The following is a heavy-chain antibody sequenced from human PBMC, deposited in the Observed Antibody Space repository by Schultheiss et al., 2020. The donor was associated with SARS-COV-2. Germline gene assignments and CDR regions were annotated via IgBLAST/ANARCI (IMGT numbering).Heavy chain of an antibody. J-gene: IGHJ4*02. V-gene: IGHV4-61*05. CDR2: IYYSGST. CDR3: ARGKVVPAATFDY. CDR1: GGSISSSSYY. Sequence: SETLSLTCTVSGGSISSSSYYWGWIRQPPGKGLEWIGYIYYSGSTYYNPSLKSRVTISVDKSKNQFSLKLSSVTAADTAVYYCARGKVVPAATFDYWGQGTLVTVSS. D-gene: IGHD2-2*01.